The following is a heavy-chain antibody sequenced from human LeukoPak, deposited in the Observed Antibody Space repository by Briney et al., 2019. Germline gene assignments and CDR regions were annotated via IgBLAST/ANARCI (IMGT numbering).Heavy chain of an antibody. Sequence: GGSLRLSCAASGFTFSSHGMHWVRQAPGKGLEWVAVISYDGSNKYYADSVKGRFTISRDNSKNTLYLQMNSLRAEDTAVYYCAKEMYDYWGQGTLVTVSS. J-gene: IGHJ4*02. V-gene: IGHV3-30*18. CDR2: ISYDGSNK. CDR1: GFTFSSHG. CDR3: AKEMYDY.